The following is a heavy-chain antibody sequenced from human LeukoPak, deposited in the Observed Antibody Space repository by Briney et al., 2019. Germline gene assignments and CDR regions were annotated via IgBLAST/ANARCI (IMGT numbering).Heavy chain of an antibody. D-gene: IGHD3-10*01. CDR3: ARHRSYYGSGSGLDY. CDR1: GGSISSGGYY. J-gene: IGHJ4*02. V-gene: IGHV4-31*03. Sequence: SETLSLTCTVSGGSISSGGYYWSWIRRHPGKGLEWIGYIYYSGSTYYNPSLKSRVTISVDTSKNQFSLKLSSVTAADTAVYYCARHRSYYGSGSGLDYWGQGTLVTVSS. CDR2: IYYSGST.